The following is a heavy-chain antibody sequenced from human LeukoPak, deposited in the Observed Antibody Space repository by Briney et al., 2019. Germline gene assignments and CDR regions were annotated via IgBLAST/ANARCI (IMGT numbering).Heavy chain of an antibody. J-gene: IGHJ4*02. CDR1: GFTFSNYA. V-gene: IGHV3-30*04. D-gene: IGHD5-18*01. CDR3: AKWYGAPYSYGDNGEYYFDY. CDR2: ISYDGSNK. Sequence: PGGSLRLSCAASGFTFSNYAMHWVRQAPGKGLEWVAVISYDGSNKYYADSVKGRFTISRDNSKNTLYLQMNSLRAEDTAVYYCAKWYGAPYSYGDNGEYYFDYWGQGTLVTVSS.